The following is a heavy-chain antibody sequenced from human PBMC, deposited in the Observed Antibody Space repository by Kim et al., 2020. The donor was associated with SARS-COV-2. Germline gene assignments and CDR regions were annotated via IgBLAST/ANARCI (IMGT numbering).Heavy chain of an antibody. CDR2: ISGSGGST. D-gene: IGHD2-15*01. J-gene: IGHJ3*02. V-gene: IGHV3-23*01. CDR1: GFTFSSYA. Sequence: GGSLRLSCAASGFTFSSYAMSWVRQAPGKGLEWVSAISGSGGSTYYADSVKGRFTISRDNSKNTLYLQMNSLRAEDTAVYYCAKDTGAGGYCSGGSCTEDAFDIWGQGTMVTVSS. CDR3: AKDTGAGGYCSGGSCTEDAFDI.